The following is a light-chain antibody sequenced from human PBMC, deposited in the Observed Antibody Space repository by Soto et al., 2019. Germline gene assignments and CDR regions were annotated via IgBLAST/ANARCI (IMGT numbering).Light chain of an antibody. CDR1: SSDVGGYNY. CDR2: DVT. J-gene: IGLJ1*01. V-gene: IGLV2-14*01. CDR3: SSYVTSSSYV. Sequence: QSVLTRPASVSGSPGQSITIACTGTSSDVGGYNYVSWYQQLPGKAPKLMIYDVTNRPSGVSSRFSGSKSGNTASLTISGLQAEDEADYFCSSYVTSSSYVFGTGTQLTVL.